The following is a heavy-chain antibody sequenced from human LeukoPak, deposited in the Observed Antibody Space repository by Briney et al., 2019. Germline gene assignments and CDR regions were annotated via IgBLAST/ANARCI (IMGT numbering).Heavy chain of an antibody. J-gene: IGHJ4*02. CDR3: ARAIAPVADPFDY. D-gene: IGHD6-19*01. CDR1: GGSFSNYY. CDR2: FHHSGRT. Sequence: SETLSLTCAVYGGSFSNYYWGWIRQPPEKGLEWIGSFHHSGRTYYNPSLKSRVTISVDTSKNHFSLKLSSVTASDTAVYYCARAIAPVADPFDYWGQGSLVTVSS. V-gene: IGHV4-38-2*01.